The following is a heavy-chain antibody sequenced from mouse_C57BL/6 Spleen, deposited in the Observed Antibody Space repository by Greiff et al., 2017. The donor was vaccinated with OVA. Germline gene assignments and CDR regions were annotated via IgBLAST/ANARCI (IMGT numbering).Heavy chain of an antibody. V-gene: IGHV1-26*01. J-gene: IGHJ4*01. Sequence: EVQLQQSGPELVKPGASVKISCKASGYTFTDYYMNWVTQSHGKSLEWIGDINPNNGGTSYNQKFKGKATLTVDKSSSTAYMELRSLTSEDSAVYYCARRGVYYDYDVDAMDYWGQGTSVTVSS. CDR3: ARRGVYYDYDVDAMDY. CDR1: GYTFTDYY. CDR2: INPNNGGT. D-gene: IGHD2-4*01.